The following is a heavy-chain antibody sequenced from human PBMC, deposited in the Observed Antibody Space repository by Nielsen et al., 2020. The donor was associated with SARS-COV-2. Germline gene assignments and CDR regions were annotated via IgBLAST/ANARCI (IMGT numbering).Heavy chain of an antibody. Sequence: SETLSLTCTVSGDSMSSGDYCWTWIRQPPGKGLEWIGHGFGSGRTYYNPSLKSRLAISMDSSKNEFSLRLNSVTAADPAVYYCARAPQYDGRASDYWGQGTLVSVSS. CDR1: GDSMSSGDYC. CDR3: ARAPQYDGRASDY. V-gene: IGHV4-30-4*01. CDR2: GFGSGRT. D-gene: IGHD3-22*01. J-gene: IGHJ4*02.